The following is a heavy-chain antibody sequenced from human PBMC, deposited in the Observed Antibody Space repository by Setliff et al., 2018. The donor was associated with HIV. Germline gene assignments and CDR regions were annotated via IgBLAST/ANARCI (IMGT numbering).Heavy chain of an antibody. D-gene: IGHD1-7*01. Sequence: PSETLSLTCAVYGGSFSGYYWNWIRQPPGKGLEWIGEINHSGSTNSNPSLKSRVTISVDRSKNQFSLKLSSVTAADTAVYYCARVGGTRYFDYWGQGTLVTVSS. V-gene: IGHV4-34*01. CDR3: ARVGGTRYFDY. CDR1: GGSFSGYY. CDR2: INHSGST. J-gene: IGHJ4*02.